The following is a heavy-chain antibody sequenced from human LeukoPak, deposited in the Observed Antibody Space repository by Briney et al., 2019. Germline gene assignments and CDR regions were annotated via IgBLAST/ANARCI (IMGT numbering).Heavy chain of an antibody. CDR2: FYYNRGT. CDR3: ARLLVGVITTHSGDC. Sequence: SETLSLPRNVSSDSISNSAYHWGWIRQPPGRGLEWIGTFYYNRGTYYNPSLKSRVTISVDTSKNQFSLTLSSVTAADTAVYYCARLLVGVITTHSGDCWGQGTLVTVSS. D-gene: IGHD3-22*01. CDR1: SDSISNSAYH. V-gene: IGHV4-39*01. J-gene: IGHJ4*02.